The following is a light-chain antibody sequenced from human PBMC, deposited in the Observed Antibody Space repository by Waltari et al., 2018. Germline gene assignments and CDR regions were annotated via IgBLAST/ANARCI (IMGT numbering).Light chain of an antibody. V-gene: IGKV3-20*01. CDR2: HAS. CDR1: PGVGKS. J-gene: IGKJ1*01. Sequence: EIVLTQSPGTLSLSPGERATLSCRASPGVGKSLAWYQQRPGQAPRLLLYHASIRATGIPDRFSGSGFGTDCSLTISRLEPEDFAVYYCQKYDFLPATFGQGTTVEIK. CDR3: QKYDFLPAT.